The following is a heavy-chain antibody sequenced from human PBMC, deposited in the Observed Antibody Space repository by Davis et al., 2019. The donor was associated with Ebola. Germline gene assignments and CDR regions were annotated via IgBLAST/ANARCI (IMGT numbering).Heavy chain of an antibody. CDR2: IWFDGSNE. J-gene: IGHJ5*02. Sequence: GESLKISCAASGFTFNTYGMHWVRQAPGKGLEWVAVIWFDGSNEEYADSIKGRFSISRDNSKNTLYLQMNSMTVEDSAVYYCARGGDQWLVHKNWFAPWGQGTLVTVSS. D-gene: IGHD6-19*01. CDR3: ARGGDQWLVHKNWFAP. CDR1: GFTFNTYG. V-gene: IGHV3-33*01.